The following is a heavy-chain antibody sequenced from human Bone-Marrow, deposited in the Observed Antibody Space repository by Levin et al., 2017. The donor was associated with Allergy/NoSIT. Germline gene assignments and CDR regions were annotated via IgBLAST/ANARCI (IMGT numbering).Heavy chain of an antibody. J-gene: IGHJ5*02. V-gene: IGHV2-70*04. CDR1: GFSLSTSGMR. Sequence: SGPTLVKPTQTLTLTCTFSGFSLSTSGMRVSWIRQPPGKALEWLARIDWDDDKFYSTSLKTRLTISKDTSKNQVVLTMTNMDPVDTATYYCARNGAGYYDSNNWFDPWGQGTLVTVSS. CDR2: IDWDDDK. CDR3: ARNGAGYYDSNNWFDP. D-gene: IGHD3-22*01.